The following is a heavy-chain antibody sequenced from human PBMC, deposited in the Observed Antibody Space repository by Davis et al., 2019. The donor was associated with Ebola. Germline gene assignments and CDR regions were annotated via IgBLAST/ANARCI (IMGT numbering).Heavy chain of an antibody. V-gene: IGHV3-74*01. D-gene: IGHD6-6*01. CDR1: GFTFSSYW. J-gene: IGHJ4*02. CDR3: ARDRFAYSSSSGFDY. Sequence: GESLKISCAASGFTFSSYWMHWVRQAPGKGLVWVSRINSDGSSTSYADSVKGRFTISRDNAKNTLYLQMNSLRDEDTAVYYCARDRFAYSSSSGFDYWGQGTLVTVSS. CDR2: INSDGSST.